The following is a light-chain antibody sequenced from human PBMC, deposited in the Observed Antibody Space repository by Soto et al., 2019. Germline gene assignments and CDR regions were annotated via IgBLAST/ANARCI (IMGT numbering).Light chain of an antibody. V-gene: IGLV3-21*02. CDR3: HVWKAYSHHRV. J-gene: IGLJ3*02. CDR1: DIGSQT. Sequence: SYELTRPPSLSVAPGQTATITCGGDDIGSQTVHWYRLKPGQAPVLVVHDDSRRPSGTPDRVSGSNSGDTATLTISRVEAGDEANYYCHVWKAYSHHRVFGGGTKLTVL. CDR2: DDS.